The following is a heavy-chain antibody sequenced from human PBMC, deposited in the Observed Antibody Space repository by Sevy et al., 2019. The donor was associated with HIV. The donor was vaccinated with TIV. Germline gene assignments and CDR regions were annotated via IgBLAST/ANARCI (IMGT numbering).Heavy chain of an antibody. J-gene: IGHJ4*02. D-gene: IGHD3-22*01. Sequence: GGSLRLSCAASGITLTPYWMHWVRQVPGKGLVWVSRINSDGSSTSYAESVKGRITISRDNGKNTVYLQMKSLRVEDTAVYFCSRGLYYYDMRGHQEPGDYWGQGVLVTVSS. CDR2: INSDGSST. V-gene: IGHV3-74*01. CDR3: SRGLYYYDMRGHQEPGDY. CDR1: GITLTPYW.